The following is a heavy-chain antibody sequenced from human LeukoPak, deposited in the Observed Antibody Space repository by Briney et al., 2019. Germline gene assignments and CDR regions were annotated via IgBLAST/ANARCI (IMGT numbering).Heavy chain of an antibody. V-gene: IGHV3-30*09. J-gene: IGHJ4*02. CDR2: ISYDGSNK. CDR1: GFTFSSYA. CDR3: AREGLREVRGSFDY. Sequence: GGSLRLSCAASGFTFSSYAMHWARQAPGKGLEWVAVISYDGSNKYYADSVKGRFAISRDNSKNTLYLQMNSLRAEDTAVYYCAREGLREVRGSFDYWGQGTLVTVSS. D-gene: IGHD3-10*01.